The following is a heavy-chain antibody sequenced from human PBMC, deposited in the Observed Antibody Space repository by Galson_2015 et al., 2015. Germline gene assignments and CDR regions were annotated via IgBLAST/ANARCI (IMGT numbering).Heavy chain of an antibody. Sequence: SLRLSCAASGVSFSNYAMHWGRQAPGKGLEWGAVYFFNGSNKYYADSVKGRFTISRDNSKNKLYLQMNSLTSEDTAVYYCARVWGATTGAVDYWGQGTLVTVSS. J-gene: IGHJ4*02. D-gene: IGHD1-26*01. V-gene: IGHV3-30-3*01. CDR1: GVSFSNYA. CDR3: ARVWGATTGAVDY. CDR2: YFFNGSNK.